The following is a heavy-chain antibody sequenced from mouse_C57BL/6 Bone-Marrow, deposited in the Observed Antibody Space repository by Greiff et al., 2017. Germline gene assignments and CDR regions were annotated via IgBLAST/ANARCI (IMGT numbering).Heavy chain of an antibody. J-gene: IGHJ2*01. CDR3: ARRAYYYGSSSYYFDY. D-gene: IGHD1-1*01. CDR2: IHPNSGST. V-gene: IGHV1-64*01. CDR1: GYTFTSYW. Sequence: QVQLQQPGAELVKPGASVKLSCKASGYTFTSYWMHWVKQRPGQGLEWIGMIHPNSGSTNYNEKFKSKATLTVDKSSSTAYMQLSRLTSEDSAVYYCARRAYYYGSSSYYFDYWGQGTTLTVSS.